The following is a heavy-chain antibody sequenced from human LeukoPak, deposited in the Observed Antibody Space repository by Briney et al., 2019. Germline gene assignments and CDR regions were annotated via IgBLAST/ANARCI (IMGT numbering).Heavy chain of an antibody. V-gene: IGHV4-61*01. Sequence: SETLSLTCTVSGGSVSSGSYYWSWIRESPGKKLEWIGYIYYNGDTNYNPSLRSRVAISAATSKNQFSLRLSSVTAADTAIYYCARVTGILTHHGMDVWGQGTTVTVSS. D-gene: IGHD3-9*01. CDR3: ARVTGILTHHGMDV. CDR2: IYYNGDT. CDR1: GGSVSSGSYY. J-gene: IGHJ6*02.